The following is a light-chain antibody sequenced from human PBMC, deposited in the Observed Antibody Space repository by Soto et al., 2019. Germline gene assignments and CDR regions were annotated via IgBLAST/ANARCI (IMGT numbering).Light chain of an antibody. CDR1: QSVTSF. CDR3: QQYVSYSS. J-gene: IGKJ3*01. CDR2: KAS. V-gene: IGKV1-5*03. Sequence: IQMTHSPSTLSGSVGDRVTITCRASQSVTSFLAWYQQKPGKAPKLLIYKASTLGGGVPSRFSGGGSGTDFTLTISSLQPDDSATYYFQQYVSYSSFGPGTKVDIK.